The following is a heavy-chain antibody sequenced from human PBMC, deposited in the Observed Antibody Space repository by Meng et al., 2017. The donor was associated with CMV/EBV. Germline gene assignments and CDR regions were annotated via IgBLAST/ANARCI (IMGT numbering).Heavy chain of an antibody. CDR3: ARGRYYDSSGYYDY. D-gene: IGHD3-22*01. CDR1: GFTFSSYE. Sequence: GGSLRLSCAASGFTFSSYEMNWVRQAPGKGLKWVSYISSSGSTIYYADSVKGRLTISRDNAKNSLYLQMNSLRAEDTAVYYCARGRYYDSSGYYDYWGQGTLVTVSS. J-gene: IGHJ4*02. CDR2: ISSSGSTI. V-gene: IGHV3-48*03.